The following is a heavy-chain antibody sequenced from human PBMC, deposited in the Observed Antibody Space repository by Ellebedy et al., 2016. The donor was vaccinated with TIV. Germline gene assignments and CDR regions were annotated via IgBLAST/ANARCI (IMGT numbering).Heavy chain of an antibody. J-gene: IGHJ2*01. V-gene: IGHV3-30-3*01. D-gene: IGHD3-22*01. CDR3: AREFHYYDSSGYYPPDWYFDL. Sequence: GESLKISCAASGFTFSSYAMHWVRQAPGKGLEWVAVISYDGSNKYYADSVKGRFTISRDNSKNTLYLQMNSLRAEDTAVYYCAREFHYYDSSGYYPPDWYFDLWGRGTLVTVSS. CDR2: ISYDGSNK. CDR1: GFTFSSYA.